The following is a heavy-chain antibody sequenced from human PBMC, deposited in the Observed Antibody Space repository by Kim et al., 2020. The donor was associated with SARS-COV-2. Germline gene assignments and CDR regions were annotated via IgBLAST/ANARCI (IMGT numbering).Heavy chain of an antibody. J-gene: IGHJ4*02. CDR1: GFTFVNYG. Sequence: GGSLRLSCAASGFTFVNYGMSWVRQAPGKGLEWVSGIFGSGGSTYYADSVKGRFTISRDNSKNTLYLQMNSLRAEDTAVYYCARKWSGSYLGGRIDYWGQGTLVTVSS. V-gene: IGHV3-23*01. CDR3: ARKWSGSYLGGRIDY. D-gene: IGHD1-26*01. CDR2: IFGSGGST.